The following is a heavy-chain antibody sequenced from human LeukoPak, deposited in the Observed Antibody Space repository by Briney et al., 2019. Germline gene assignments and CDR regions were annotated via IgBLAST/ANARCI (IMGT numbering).Heavy chain of an antibody. J-gene: IGHJ4*02. CDR3: ATTGYSSRNY. CDR2: ISGSGGST. Sequence: GESLRLSCAASGFTFSSYGMSWVRQAPGKGLEWVSAISGSGGSTYYADSVKGRFTISRDNSKNTLYLQMNSLRAEDTAVYYCATTGYSSRNYWGQGTLVTVSS. D-gene: IGHD6-13*01. CDR1: GFTFSSYG. V-gene: IGHV3-23*01.